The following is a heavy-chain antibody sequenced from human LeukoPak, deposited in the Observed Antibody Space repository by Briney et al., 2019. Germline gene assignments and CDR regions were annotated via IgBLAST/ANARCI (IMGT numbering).Heavy chain of an antibody. J-gene: IGHJ2*01. CDR1: GGSISSYY. D-gene: IGHD6-25*01. V-gene: IGHV4-59*01. Sequence: SETLSLTCTVSGGSISSYYWSWIRQPPGKGLEWIGYIYYSGSTNYSPSLKSRVTISVDTSKNHFSLKLSSVTSADTAVYYCARTAAPPDWDFDLWGRGTLVTVSS. CDR3: ARTAAPPDWDFDL. CDR2: IYYSGST.